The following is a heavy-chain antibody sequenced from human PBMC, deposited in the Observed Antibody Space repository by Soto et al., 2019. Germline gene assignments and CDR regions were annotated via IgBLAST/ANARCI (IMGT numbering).Heavy chain of an antibody. Sequence: SVKVSCKASGGTFNTYTFSWVRRAPGQGLEWMGSIIPTFGTANYAPRFQGRLSITADQSATTTYMELTSLTSEDTAFYYCGRIPRYSFPTSDPLDNWGQGTLVTVSS. D-gene: IGHD5-18*01. CDR3: GRIPRYSFPTSDPLDN. CDR1: GGTFNTYT. J-gene: IGHJ4*02. CDR2: IIPTFGTA. V-gene: IGHV1-69*13.